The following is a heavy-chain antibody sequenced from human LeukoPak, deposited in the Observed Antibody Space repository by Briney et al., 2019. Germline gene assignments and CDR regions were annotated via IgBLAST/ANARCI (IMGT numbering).Heavy chain of an antibody. D-gene: IGHD2-2*01. CDR3: ARDGGYALDY. CDR2: ISYDGSNK. CDR1: GFTFSSYA. Sequence: GGSLRLSCAASGFTFSSYAMHWVRQAPGKGLEWVAVISYDGSNKYYADSVKGRFTISRDNSKNTLYLQMNSLRAEDTAVYYCARDGGYALDYWCRGNLITVSS. V-gene: IGHV3-30-3*01. J-gene: IGHJ4*02.